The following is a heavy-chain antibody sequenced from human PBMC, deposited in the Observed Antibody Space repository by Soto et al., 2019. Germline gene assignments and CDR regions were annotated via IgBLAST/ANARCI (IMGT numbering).Heavy chain of an antibody. V-gene: IGHV4-31*03. Sequence: QVHLQESGPGLVKPSQTLSLTCNVSGDSINNGGHYWSWIRQPPGKGLEWIGFIYYSGTTYYNPSLKSRVTISVHTSKIQFSLKLNSVTAADTAVYYCARSAVGATKSGFDSWGQGTLVTVSS. CDR1: GDSINNGGHY. CDR2: IYYSGTT. J-gene: IGHJ4*02. CDR3: ARSAVGATKSGFDS. D-gene: IGHD1-26*01.